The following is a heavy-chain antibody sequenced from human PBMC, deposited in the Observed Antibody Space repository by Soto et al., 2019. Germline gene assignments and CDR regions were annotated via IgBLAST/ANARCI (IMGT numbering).Heavy chain of an antibody. CDR3: SKDEQLWRVPYY. CDR2: ISGSGGST. D-gene: IGHD5-18*01. CDR1: GFTFSSYA. Sequence: GGSLRLSCAASGFTFSSYAMSWVRQAPGKGLEWVSAISGSGGSTYYADSVKGRFTISRDNSKTTLYLQMNSLRAEDTAVYYCSKDEQLWRVPYYWGRGTLVTVSS. J-gene: IGHJ4*02. V-gene: IGHV3-23*01.